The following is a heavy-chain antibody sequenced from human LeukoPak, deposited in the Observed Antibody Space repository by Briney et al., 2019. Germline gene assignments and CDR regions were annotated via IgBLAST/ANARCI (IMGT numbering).Heavy chain of an antibody. J-gene: IGHJ4*02. CDR3: AREPFWSGYYSNLHFDY. V-gene: IGHV3-7*01. CDR1: GFTFSSYW. D-gene: IGHD3-3*01. Sequence: GGSLRLSCAASGFTFSSYWMSWVRQAPGKGLEWVANIKQDGTEKYYVDSVKGRFTISRDYAKNSLYLKVNSLRAEDTAVYYCAREPFWSGYYSNLHFDYWGQGTLVTVSS. CDR2: IKQDGTEK.